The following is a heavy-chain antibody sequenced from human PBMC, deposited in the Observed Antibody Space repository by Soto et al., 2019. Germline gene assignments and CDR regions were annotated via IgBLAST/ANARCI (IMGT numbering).Heavy chain of an antibody. Sequence: WVRQAPGQGLEWLGRTYYRSKWYNDYAVSVKSRITINPDTSKNQFSLQLNSVTPEDTAVYYCARDRVQYCSGGSCYYFDYWGQGTLVSVSS. J-gene: IGHJ4*02. V-gene: IGHV6-1*01. CDR3: ARDRVQYCSGGSCYYFDY. CDR2: TYYRSKWYN. D-gene: IGHD2-15*01.